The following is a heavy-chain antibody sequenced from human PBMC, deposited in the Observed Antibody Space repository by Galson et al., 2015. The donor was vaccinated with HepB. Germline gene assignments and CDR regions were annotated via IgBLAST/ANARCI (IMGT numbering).Heavy chain of an antibody. CDR3: ARVGPPSYSSSDY. CDR1: GFSFSDHY. Sequence: SLRLSCAASGFSFSDHYMDWVRQAPGKGLEWVGRVRRKDNGYNTEYAASVKGRFIVSRDDSTKSIYLQMNGLKTEDTALYYCARVGPPSYSSSDYWGQGTLVTVSS. CDR2: VRRKDNGYNT. D-gene: IGHD6-19*01. J-gene: IGHJ4*02. V-gene: IGHV3-72*01.